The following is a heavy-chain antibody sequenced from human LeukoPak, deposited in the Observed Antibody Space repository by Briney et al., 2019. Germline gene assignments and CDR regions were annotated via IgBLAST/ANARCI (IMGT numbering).Heavy chain of an antibody. Sequence: GGSLRLSCAASGFTVSSNYMSWVRQAPGKGLEWVSAISGSGGSTYYADSVKGRFTISRDNSKNTLYLQMNSLRAEDTAVYYCAKDYAPSITALTLDAFDIWGQGTMVTVSS. V-gene: IGHV3-23*01. D-gene: IGHD1-20*01. CDR1: GFTVSSNY. J-gene: IGHJ3*02. CDR2: ISGSGGST. CDR3: AKDYAPSITALTLDAFDI.